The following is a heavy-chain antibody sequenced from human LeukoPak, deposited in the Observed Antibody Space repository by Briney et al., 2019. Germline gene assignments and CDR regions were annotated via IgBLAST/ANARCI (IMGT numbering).Heavy chain of an antibody. V-gene: IGHV3-21*01. D-gene: IGHD4-17*01. CDR1: GFSFSTYS. CDR3: TRDSGVTRTADY. J-gene: IGHJ4*02. CDR2: ISSSSTYI. Sequence: GGSLRLSCAASGFSFSTYSMNWVRQAPGKGLEWVSSISSSSTYIYYAEAVKGRFTISRDNAKNSLSLRMNSLRVEDTAVYYCTRDSGVTRTADYWGQGTLVTVSS.